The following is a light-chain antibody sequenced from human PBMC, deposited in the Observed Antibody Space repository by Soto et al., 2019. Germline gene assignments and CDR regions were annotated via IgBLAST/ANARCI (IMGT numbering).Light chain of an antibody. CDR2: GAS. Sequence: EIVLTQSPGTLSLSPGESATLSCKANESVYINSFAWYYQKPGQPPRLLIYGASTRATGIPDRFSGSGSGTDFVLRINRLEVEDSGMYYCQQYGASPFTIGPGTRVDI. V-gene: IGKV3-20*01. J-gene: IGKJ3*01. CDR3: QQYGASPFT. CDR1: ESVYINS.